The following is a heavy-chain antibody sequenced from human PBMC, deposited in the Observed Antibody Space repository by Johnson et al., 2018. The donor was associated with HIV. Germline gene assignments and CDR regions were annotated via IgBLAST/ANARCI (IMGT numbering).Heavy chain of an antibody. D-gene: IGHD6-19*01. Sequence: VQLVESGGGLVKPGGSLRLSCAASGFTVSSNYMRWVRQAPGKGLEWVSVIYSGGSTYYADSVKGRFTISSDNSNNTLYLQMDSLGAEDTAVYYCASCVVWSSGWSDAFDILGQGTMVTVSS. CDR3: ASCVVWSSGWSDAFDI. CDR1: GFTVSSNY. V-gene: IGHV3-53*01. CDR2: IYSGGST. J-gene: IGHJ3*02.